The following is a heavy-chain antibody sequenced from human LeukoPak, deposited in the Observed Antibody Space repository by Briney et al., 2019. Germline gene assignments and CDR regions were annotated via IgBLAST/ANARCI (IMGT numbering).Heavy chain of an antibody. V-gene: IGHV3-23*01. CDR1: GFTFSSYG. Sequence: GGTLRLSCAASGFTFSSYGMSWVRQAPGKGLEWVSAISGSGGSTYYADSVKGRFTISRDNSKNTLYLQMNSLRVEDTAVYYCVKDPRPYYYDSSGPGDYWGQGTLVTVSS. D-gene: IGHD3-22*01. J-gene: IGHJ4*02. CDR3: VKDPRPYYYDSSGPGDY. CDR2: ISGSGGST.